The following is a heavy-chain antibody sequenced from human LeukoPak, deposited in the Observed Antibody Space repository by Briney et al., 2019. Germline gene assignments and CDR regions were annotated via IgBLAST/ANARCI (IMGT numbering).Heavy chain of an antibody. CDR2: INHDATEK. Sequence: PGRSLRLSCVASGFSFDSYWMNWVHQAPGRGLEWVANINHDATEKYYVDSVKGRFTISRDNAKKSLYLQMDRLRADDTAVYHCARVRSAAAGPLDYWGQGTLVTVSS. J-gene: IGHJ4*02. CDR3: ARVRSAAAGPLDY. V-gene: IGHV3-7*01. D-gene: IGHD6-13*01. CDR1: GFSFDSYW.